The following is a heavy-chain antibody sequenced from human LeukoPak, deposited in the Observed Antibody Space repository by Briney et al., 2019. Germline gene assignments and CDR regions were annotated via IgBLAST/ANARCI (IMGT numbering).Heavy chain of an antibody. D-gene: IGHD5-12*01. CDR2: ISSSSSYI. CDR1: GFTFSSYS. V-gene: IGHV3-21*01. CDR3: ARALYSGYDDFDY. J-gene: IGHJ4*02. Sequence: GGSLRLSCAAFGFTFSSYSMNWVRQAPGKGLEWVSSISSSSSYIYYADSVKGRFTISRDNAKNSLYLQMNSLRAEDTAVYYCARALYSGYDDFDYWGQGTLVTVSS.